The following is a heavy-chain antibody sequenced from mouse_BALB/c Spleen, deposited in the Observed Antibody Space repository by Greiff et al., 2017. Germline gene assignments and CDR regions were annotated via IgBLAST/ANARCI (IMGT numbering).Heavy chain of an antibody. CDR1: GFTFSSYT. D-gene: IGHD1-1*01. Sequence: EVQLVESGGGLVQPGGSLKLSCAASGFTFSSYTISWVRQTPEKRLEWVAYISNGGGSTYYPDTVKGRFTISRDNAKNTLYLQMSSLKSEDTAMYYCARHYYGSSFYFDYWGQGTTLTVSS. CDR2: ISNGGGST. V-gene: IGHV5-12-2*01. J-gene: IGHJ2*01. CDR3: ARHYYGSSFYFDY.